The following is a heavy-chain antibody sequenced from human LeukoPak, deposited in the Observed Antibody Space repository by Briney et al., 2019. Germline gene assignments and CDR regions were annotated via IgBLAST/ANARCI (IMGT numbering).Heavy chain of an antibody. CDR1: GSSFGDFY. Sequence: SETLSLTCAVYGSSFGDFYWSWIRQPPGKGLEWIGEVNQSGSTNYRPSLESRVAISVDTSKNQFSLKLSSVTAADTAVYYCARPTKKNYGSGSYYNAGAFDIWGQGTMVTVSS. V-gene: IGHV4-34*01. CDR3: ARPTKKNYGSGSYYNAGAFDI. J-gene: IGHJ3*02. CDR2: VNQSGST. D-gene: IGHD3-10*01.